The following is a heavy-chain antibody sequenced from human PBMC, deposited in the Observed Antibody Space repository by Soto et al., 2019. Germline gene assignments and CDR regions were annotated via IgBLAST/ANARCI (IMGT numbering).Heavy chain of an antibody. CDR2: ISYDGSNK. D-gene: IGHD2-21*01. CDR1: GFTFSSYA. CDR3: ARPLIVIWCHCCDHGMDI. Sequence: GGSLRLSCAASGFTFSSYAMHWVRQAPGKGLEWVAVISYDGSNKYYADSVKGRFTISRDNSKNTLYLQMNSRRAEDTAVYYYARPLIVIWCHCCDHGMDIWGQGTTLTV. V-gene: IGHV3-30-3*01. J-gene: IGHJ6*02.